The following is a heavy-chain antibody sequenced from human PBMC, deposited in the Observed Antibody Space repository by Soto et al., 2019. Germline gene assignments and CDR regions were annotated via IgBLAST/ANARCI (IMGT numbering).Heavy chain of an antibody. J-gene: IGHJ4*02. CDR1: GGSISSYY. CDR2: IYYSGST. Sequence: LSLTCTVSGGSISSYYWSWIRQPPGKGLEWIGYIYYSGSTNYNPSLKSRVTISVDTSKNQFSLKLSSVTAADTAVYYCASGGRARYYYDSSGYYWTFDYWGQGTLVTVSS. CDR3: ASGGRARYYYDSSGYYWTFDY. V-gene: IGHV4-59*01. D-gene: IGHD3-22*01.